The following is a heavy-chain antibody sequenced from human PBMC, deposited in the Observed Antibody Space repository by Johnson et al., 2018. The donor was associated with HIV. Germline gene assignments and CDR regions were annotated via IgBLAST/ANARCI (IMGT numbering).Heavy chain of an antibody. CDR2: IRYDGSSN. V-gene: IGHV3-30*02. CDR1: GFSFSAYG. CDR3: ARELGGSSLPVGAFDI. Sequence: VQLVESGGGLIQPGGSLRLSCAASGFSFSAYGMHWVRQAPGKGLEWVAFIRYDGSSNFYPDSVKGRFTISRDNAKNSVYLQMNSLRAEDTAVYYCARELGGSSLPVGAFDIWGQGTMVTVSS. J-gene: IGHJ3*02. D-gene: IGHD6-13*01.